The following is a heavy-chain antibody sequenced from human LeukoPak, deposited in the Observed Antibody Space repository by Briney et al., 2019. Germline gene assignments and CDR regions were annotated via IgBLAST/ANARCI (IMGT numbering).Heavy chain of an antibody. CDR2: IYYSGST. CDR1: GGSISSYY. D-gene: IGHD1-26*01. CDR3: ARFSGNYPFDAFDI. V-gene: IGHV4-59*01. J-gene: IGHJ3*02. Sequence: SGTLSLTCTVSGGSISSYYWSYIRQPPGKGLERIGYIYYSGSTNYNPSLRSRVSLSVDTSKNQFSLNLSSVTAADTAVYYCARFSGNYPFDAFDIWGQGTIVTVSS.